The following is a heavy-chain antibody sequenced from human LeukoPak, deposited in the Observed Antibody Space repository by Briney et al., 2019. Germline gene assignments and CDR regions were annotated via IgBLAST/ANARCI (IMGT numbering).Heavy chain of an antibody. CDR1: GFTFSDYY. CDR2: INHSGST. V-gene: IGHV4-34*01. CDR3: ASSSSGFDY. Sequence: GSLRLSCAASGFTFSDYYMSWIRQAPGKGLEWIGEINHSGSTNYNPSLKSRVTISVDTSKNQFSLKLSSVTAADTAVYYCASSSSGFDYWGQGTLVTVSS. D-gene: IGHD3-22*01. J-gene: IGHJ4*02.